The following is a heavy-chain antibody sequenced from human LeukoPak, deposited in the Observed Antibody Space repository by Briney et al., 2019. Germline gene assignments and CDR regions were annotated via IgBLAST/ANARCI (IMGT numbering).Heavy chain of an antibody. V-gene: IGHV4-59*11. CDR3: VRGAFDFWSGSVHTFDS. J-gene: IGHJ4*02. CDR1: GGSINGHC. Sequence: SETLSLTCAVSGGSINGHCWSWIRQPPGKGSEWIGYFYYTGDTKYNPSLHSRVTLSVDTSKNQFSLKLTSVTAADTAVYYCVRGAFDFWSGSVHTFDSWGQGTLVTVSA. D-gene: IGHD3-3*01. CDR2: FYYTGDT.